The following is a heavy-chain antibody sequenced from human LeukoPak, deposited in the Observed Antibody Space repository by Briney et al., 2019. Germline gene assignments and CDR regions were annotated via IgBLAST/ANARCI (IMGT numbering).Heavy chain of an antibody. D-gene: IGHD3-10*01. CDR3: ARGGPYYGSGSYLSY. J-gene: IGHJ4*02. V-gene: IGHV1-2*02. Sequence: GASVKVSCKASGYTFTGYYMHWVRQAPGQGLEWMGWINPNSGGTNYAQKFQGRVTMTRDTSISTAYMELSRLRSDDTAVYYCARGGPYYGSGSYLSYWGQGTLVTVSS. CDR2: INPNSGGT. CDR1: GYTFTGYY.